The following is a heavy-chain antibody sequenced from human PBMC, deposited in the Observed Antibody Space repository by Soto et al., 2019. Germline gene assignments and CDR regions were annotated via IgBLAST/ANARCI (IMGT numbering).Heavy chain of an antibody. Sequence: QVQLVESGGGLVQPGGSLRLSCAASGFTFSDYYMSWIRQAPGKGLEWVSYISSSSSYTNYADSVKGRFTISRDNAKTSRYRQMNRLRDEDTAVYHCARTIAAAGGRRYFDLWGRGTLVTVSS. CDR3: ARTIAAAGGRRYFDL. V-gene: IGHV3-11*05. CDR1: GFTFSDYY. J-gene: IGHJ2*01. D-gene: IGHD6-13*01. CDR2: ISSSSSYT.